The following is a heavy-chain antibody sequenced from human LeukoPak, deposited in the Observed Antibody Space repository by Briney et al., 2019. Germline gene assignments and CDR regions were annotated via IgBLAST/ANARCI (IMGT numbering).Heavy chain of an antibody. CDR2: SDSTGDT. J-gene: IGHJ4*02. D-gene: IGHD3-10*02. Sequence: GGSLRLSCAASGFTFSSHDMYWVRQTGKRLEWVAASDSTGDTYYLDSVKGPFTISRETVKNSLSLQMNSLRVGDTGVYYCARGKTGDDYVVFDYWGQGVLVTVSS. CDR3: ARGKTGDDYVVFDY. V-gene: IGHV3-13*01. CDR1: GFTFSSHD.